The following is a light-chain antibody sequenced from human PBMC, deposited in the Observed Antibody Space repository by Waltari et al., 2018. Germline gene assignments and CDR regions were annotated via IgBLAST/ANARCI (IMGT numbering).Light chain of an antibody. CDR1: SIDIGDYNY. Sequence: QSALTQPPSASGSPGQSVTISCPGTSIDIGDYNYVSWYQQHPGKAPKLIISDVSKRPSGVPDRFSGSKSGNTASLTVSGLQAADEADYYCSSYAGSNHLLFGGGTKLTVL. CDR3: SSYAGSNHLL. V-gene: IGLV2-8*01. CDR2: DVS. J-gene: IGLJ2*01.